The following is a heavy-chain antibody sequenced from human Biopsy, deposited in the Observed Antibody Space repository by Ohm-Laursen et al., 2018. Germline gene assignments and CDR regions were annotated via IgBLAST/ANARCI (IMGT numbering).Heavy chain of an antibody. CDR3: GNEVHGRDY. J-gene: IGHJ4*02. Sequence: GTLSLTCEVYGKTFSDYHWRWIRQPPGKGLEWIGQINQSGRTNYNPSLKSRVNISADKSNNQFSLKLTSVTSADTAVYFCGNEVHGRDYWGLGALVTVSS. V-gene: IGHV4-34*08. D-gene: IGHD2-15*01. CDR1: GKTFSDYH. CDR2: INQSGRT.